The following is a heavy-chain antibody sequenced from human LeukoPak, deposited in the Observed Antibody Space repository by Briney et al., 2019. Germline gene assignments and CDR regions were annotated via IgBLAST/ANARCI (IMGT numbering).Heavy chain of an antibody. J-gene: IGHJ3*02. CDR3: ARDPRYQLLGDAFDI. Sequence: GGSLRLSCAASGFTFSSYLMHWVRQAPGKGLVWVSRIDSDGSSTSYADSVKGRFTISRDNAKNTLYLQMISLRAEDTAVYYCARDPRYQLLGDAFDIWGPGTIVTVSS. CDR2: IDSDGSST. D-gene: IGHD2-2*01. V-gene: IGHV3-74*01. CDR1: GFTFSSYL.